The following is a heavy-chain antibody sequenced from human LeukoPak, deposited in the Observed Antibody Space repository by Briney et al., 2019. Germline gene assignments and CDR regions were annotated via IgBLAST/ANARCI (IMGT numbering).Heavy chain of an antibody. V-gene: IGHV3-74*01. CDR3: ARGTIGWAGVDY. D-gene: IGHD6-19*01. CDR2: INSDGSSI. Sequence: GGSLRLSCAASGFTFSSCSMHWVRQATGKGLVWVSRINSDGSSISYADSVKGRFTISRDNAKNTLYLQMNSLRAEDTAVYYCARGTIGWAGVDYWGQGTLVTVSS. CDR1: GFTFSSCS. J-gene: IGHJ4*02.